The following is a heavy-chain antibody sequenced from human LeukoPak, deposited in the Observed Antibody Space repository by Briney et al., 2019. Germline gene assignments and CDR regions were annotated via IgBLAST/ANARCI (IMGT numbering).Heavy chain of an antibody. D-gene: IGHD4-17*01. CDR1: GFTFRSYA. CDR3: ARDTLVYADSPDAFDI. V-gene: IGHV3-48*02. CDR2: IGSSGSTV. J-gene: IGHJ3*02. Sequence: GGSLRLSCAASGFTFRSYAMSWVRQAPGKGLEWVSYIGSSGSTVYYADSVKGRFTISRDNAKNSLYLQMNSLRDEDTAVYYCARDTLVYADSPDAFDIWGQGTMVTVSS.